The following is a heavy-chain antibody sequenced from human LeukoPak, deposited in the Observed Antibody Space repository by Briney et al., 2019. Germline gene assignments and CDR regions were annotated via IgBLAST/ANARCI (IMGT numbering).Heavy chain of an antibody. J-gene: IGHJ4*02. CDR3: ARGPFNYYDSRGYYFDY. CDR2: MNPNSGNT. Sequence: ASAKVSCKASGYTFTSYDINWVRQATGQGLEWMGWMNPNSGNTGYAQKFQGRVTITRNTSISTAYMELSSLRSEDTAVYYCARGPFNYYDSRGYYFDYWGQGTLVTVSS. D-gene: IGHD3-22*01. V-gene: IGHV1-8*03. CDR1: GYTFTSYD.